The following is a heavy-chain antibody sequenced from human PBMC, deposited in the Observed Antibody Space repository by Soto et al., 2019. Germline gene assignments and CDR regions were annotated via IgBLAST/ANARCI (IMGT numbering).Heavy chain of an antibody. D-gene: IGHD2-8*02. CDR1: GFTFSSYA. Sequence: EVQLLESGGGLVQPGGSLRLSCAASGFTFSSYAMRWVRQAPGKGLEWVSAVSGSGGSTYYADSVKGRFTISRDNSKNSLYLQMNSLGAEDTAVYYCARRGPGPYFDYWGQGALVTVSS. CDR2: VSGSGGST. CDR3: ARRGPGPYFDY. V-gene: IGHV3-23*01. J-gene: IGHJ4*02.